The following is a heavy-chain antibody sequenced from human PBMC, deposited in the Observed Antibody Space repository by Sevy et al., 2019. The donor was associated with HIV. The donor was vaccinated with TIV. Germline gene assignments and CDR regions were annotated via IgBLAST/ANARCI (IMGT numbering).Heavy chain of an antibody. D-gene: IGHD1-7*01. CDR3: ARDELELLGDSYHFDS. J-gene: IGHJ4*02. CDR1: GYTFTSYG. CDR2: ISAYNGNT. V-gene: IGHV1-18*01. Sequence: ASVKVSCKASGYTFTSYGISWVRQAPGQGLEWMGWISAYNGNTNYAQKLQGRVTMTRDTSTSTAYMELRSLRSDDTAVYYCARDELELLGDSYHFDSWGQGTLVTVSS.